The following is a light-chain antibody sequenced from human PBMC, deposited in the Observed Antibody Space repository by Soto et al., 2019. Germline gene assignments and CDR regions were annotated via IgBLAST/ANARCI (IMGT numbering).Light chain of an antibody. CDR2: NTN. CDR1: SGSVSTSHY. Sequence: TVVTQEPSLSVSPGGTLTLTCGLSSGSVSTSHYPSWYQQTPGQAPRTLVYNTNSLSSGVPDRFSGSILGNKAALTIAGAQADDESDYYCMLYVSSGVYDFGTGTKVTVL. J-gene: IGLJ1*01. CDR3: MLYVSSGVYD. V-gene: IGLV8-61*01.